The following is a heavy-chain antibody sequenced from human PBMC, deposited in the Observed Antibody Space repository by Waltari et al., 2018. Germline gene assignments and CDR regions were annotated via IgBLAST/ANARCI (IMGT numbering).Heavy chain of an antibody. J-gene: IGHJ5*02. D-gene: IGHD6-19*01. V-gene: IGHV4-59*01. Sequence: QVQLQESGSGLVKPSETLSLTCTVSGGSISSYYWSWIRQPPGKGLEWIGYIYYRGSTNYNPSLKRRVTISGDTSKNQFSLKLSSVTAADTAVYYCARARRVAGTSGFDPWGQGTLVTVSS. CDR1: GGSISSYY. CDR3: ARARRVAGTSGFDP. CDR2: IYYRGST.